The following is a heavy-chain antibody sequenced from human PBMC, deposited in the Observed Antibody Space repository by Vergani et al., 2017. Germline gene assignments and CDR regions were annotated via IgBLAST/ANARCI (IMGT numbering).Heavy chain of an antibody. J-gene: IGHJ5*02. CDR1: GGTFSSYA. CDR2: IIPIFGTA. Sequence: QVQLVQSGAEVKKPGSSVKVSCKASGGTFSSYAISWVRQAPGQGLEWMGGIIPIFGTANYAQKFQGRVTITADESTSTAYMELSSLRSEDTAVYYCARDWAAYYYDSSGYRYNWFDPWGQGTLVTVSS. CDR3: ARDWAAYYYDSSGYRYNWFDP. V-gene: IGHV1-69*01. D-gene: IGHD3-22*01.